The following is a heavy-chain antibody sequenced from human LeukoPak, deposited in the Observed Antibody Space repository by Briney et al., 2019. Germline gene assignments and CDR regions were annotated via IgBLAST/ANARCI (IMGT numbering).Heavy chain of an antibody. Sequence: GGSLRLSCAASGFTFSSYWMHWVRQAPGKGLVWVSRINSDGSSTSYADSVKGRFTISRDNAKNTLYLQMNSLRAEDTAVYYCARNDILTGYYAYKNWGQGTLVTVSS. CDR1: GFTFSSYW. CDR2: INSDGSST. J-gene: IGHJ4*02. V-gene: IGHV3-74*01. CDR3: ARNDILTGYYAYKN. D-gene: IGHD3-9*01.